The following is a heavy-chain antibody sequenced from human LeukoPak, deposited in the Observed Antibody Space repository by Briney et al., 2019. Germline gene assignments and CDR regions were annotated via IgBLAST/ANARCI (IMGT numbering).Heavy chain of an antibody. J-gene: IGHJ6*03. CDR1: GGSFSGYY. D-gene: IGHD2-2*01. CDR3: ARPIVVVPAARGYYMDV. CDR2: INHSGST. V-gene: IGHV4-34*01. Sequence: SETLSLTCAVYGGSFSGYYWSWIRQPPGKGLEWIGEINHSGSTNYNPSLKSRVTISVDTSKNQFSLKLSSVTAADTAVYYCARPIVVVPAARGYYMDVWGKGTTVTVSS.